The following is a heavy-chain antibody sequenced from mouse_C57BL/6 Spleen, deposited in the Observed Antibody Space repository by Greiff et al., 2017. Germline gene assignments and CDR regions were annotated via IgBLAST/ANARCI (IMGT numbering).Heavy chain of an antibody. V-gene: IGHV5S21*01. D-gene: IGHD4-1*01. J-gene: IGHJ4*01. CDR2: ISSGGDYI. CDR3: TRGGELTGTSNYAMDY. Sequence: EVKVEESGEGLVKPGGSLKLSCAASGFTFSSYAMSWVRQTPEKRLEWVAYISSGGDYIYYADTVKGRFTISRDNARNTLYLQMSSLKSEDTAMYYCTRGGELTGTSNYAMDYWGQGTSVTVSS. CDR1: GFTFSSYA.